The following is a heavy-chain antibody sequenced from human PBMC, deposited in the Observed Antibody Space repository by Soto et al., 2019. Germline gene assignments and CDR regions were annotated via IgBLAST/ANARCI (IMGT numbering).Heavy chain of an antibody. V-gene: IGHV4-39*01. CDR2: IYYTGNT. Sequence: PSETLALSCTVSGGAISSSIDNWSWLRQTPGKELELIGSIYYTGNTYYSPSLNSRVTISVDTSKNQFSLNLNSVTAADTAVYFCARHGSNTGSYSEYFQYWGQGTLVTVSS. D-gene: IGHD1-26*01. CDR1: GGAISSSIDN. J-gene: IGHJ1*01. CDR3: ARHGSNTGSYSEYFQY.